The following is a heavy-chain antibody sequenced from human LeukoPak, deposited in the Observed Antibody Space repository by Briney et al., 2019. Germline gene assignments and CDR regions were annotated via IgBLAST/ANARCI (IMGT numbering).Heavy chain of an antibody. D-gene: IGHD2-15*01. V-gene: IGHV3-64*01. CDR1: GFTFSSYA. CDR3: ARSQDGYYYSYGMDV. Sequence: PGGSLRLSCAASGFTFSSYAMHWVRLAPGKGLEYVSSISINGGSTYYANSVKGRFNIYRDTSKNSLYLQVGSLRAEDMAVYYCARSQDGYYYSYGMDVWGQGTPVTVSS. J-gene: IGHJ6*02. CDR2: ISINGGST.